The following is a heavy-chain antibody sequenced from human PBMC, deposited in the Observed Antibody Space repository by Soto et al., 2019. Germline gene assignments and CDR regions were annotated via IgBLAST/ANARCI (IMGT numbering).Heavy chain of an antibody. Sequence: QVQLQESGPGLVKPSQTLSLTCTVSGGSISSGDYYWSWIRQPPGKGLEWIGYIYYSGSPYYKPSLKSRITRSVAKSKNQFSLKLSSVTAADTAVYYCARATLNDAFDIWGQGTMVTVSS. V-gene: IGHV4-30-4*01. J-gene: IGHJ3*02. CDR3: ARATLNDAFDI. CDR2: IYYSGSP. CDR1: GGSISSGDYY.